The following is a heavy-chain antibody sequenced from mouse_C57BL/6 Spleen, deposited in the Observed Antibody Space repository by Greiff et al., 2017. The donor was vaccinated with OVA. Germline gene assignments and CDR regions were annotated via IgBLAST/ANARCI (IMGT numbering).Heavy chain of an antibody. V-gene: IGHV1-55*01. CDR1: GYTFTSYW. D-gene: IGHD1-1*01. CDR2: ISPGSGST. J-gene: IGHJ2*01. Sequence: QVQLKQPGAELVKPGASVKMSCKASGYTFTSYWITWVKQRPGQGLEWIGDISPGSGSTNYNEKFKSKATLTVDTSSSTAYMQLSSLTSEASAVYYCARSDYGSRGDYWGQGTTLTVSS. CDR3: ARSDYGSRGDY.